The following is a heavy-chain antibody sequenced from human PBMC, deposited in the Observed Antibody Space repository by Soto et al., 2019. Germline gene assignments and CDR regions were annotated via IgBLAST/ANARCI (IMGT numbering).Heavy chain of an antibody. J-gene: IGHJ6*02. Sequence: PGESLKISCKGSGYSFTSYWIDWVRQMPGKGLEWMGIIYPGDSDTRYSPSFQGQVTISADKSISTAYLQWSGLKASDTAMYYCARTRELGENYYYYGMDVWGQGTTVTVSS. CDR3: ARTRELGENYYYYGMDV. D-gene: IGHD1-7*01. CDR1: GYSFTSYW. V-gene: IGHV5-51*01. CDR2: IYPGDSDT.